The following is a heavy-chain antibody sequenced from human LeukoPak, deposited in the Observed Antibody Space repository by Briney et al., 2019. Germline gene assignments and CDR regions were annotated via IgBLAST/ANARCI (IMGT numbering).Heavy chain of an antibody. CDR3: ARDLGKDYYGSGSFDY. J-gene: IGHJ4*02. V-gene: IGHV1-69*13. CDR2: IIPIFGTA. CDR1: GYTFTSYG. Sequence: EASVKVSCKASGYTFTSYGISWVRQAPGQGLEWMGGIIPIFGTANYAQKFQGRVTITADESTSTAYMELSSLRSEDTAVYYCARDLGKDYYGSGSFDYWGQGTLVTVSS. D-gene: IGHD3-10*01.